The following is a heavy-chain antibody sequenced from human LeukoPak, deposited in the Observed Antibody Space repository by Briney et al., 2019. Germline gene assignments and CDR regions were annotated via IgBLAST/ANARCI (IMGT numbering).Heavy chain of an antibody. CDR3: AAYCSGGSCYFRVRANWFDP. V-gene: IGHV4-59*01. D-gene: IGHD2-15*01. Sequence: SETLSLTCTVSGGSISSYYWSWIRQPPGKGLEWIRYIYYSGSTNYNPSLKSRVTISVDTSKNQFSLKLSSVTAADTAVYYCAAYCSGGSCYFRVRANWFDPWGQGTLVTVSS. CDR1: GGSISSYY. CDR2: IYYSGST. J-gene: IGHJ5*02.